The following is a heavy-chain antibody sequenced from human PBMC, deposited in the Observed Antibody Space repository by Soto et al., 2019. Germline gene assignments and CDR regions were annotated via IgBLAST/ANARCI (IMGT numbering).Heavy chain of an antibody. CDR2: ISSSKNYI. J-gene: IGHJ2*01. Sequence: EVQMVESGGGLVKPGGSLRLSCAASGFTFSTYSTNWVRQAPGKGLEWVSSISSSKNYIYYADSMKGRFTISRDNAKNSLYLQMNSLRAEDTAVYYCARGSGYYDSSGFIPHWYFDLWGRGTLVTVSS. D-gene: IGHD3-22*01. CDR1: GFTFSTYS. CDR3: ARGSGYYDSSGFIPHWYFDL. V-gene: IGHV3-21*01.